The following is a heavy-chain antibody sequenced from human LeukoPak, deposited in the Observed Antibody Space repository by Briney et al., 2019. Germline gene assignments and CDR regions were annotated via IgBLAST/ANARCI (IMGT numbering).Heavy chain of an antibody. CDR2: FDPEDGET. CDR3: ASPPRDSSGYYLSFDY. V-gene: IGHV1-24*01. D-gene: IGHD3-22*01. J-gene: IGHJ4*02. CDR1: GYTLTELS. Sequence: ASVKVSCKVSGYTLTELSMHWVRQAPGKGLEWMGGFDPEDGETIYAQKFQGRVTMTEDTSTDTAYMELSSLRSEDTAVYYCASPPRDSSGYYLSFDYWGQGTLVTVSS.